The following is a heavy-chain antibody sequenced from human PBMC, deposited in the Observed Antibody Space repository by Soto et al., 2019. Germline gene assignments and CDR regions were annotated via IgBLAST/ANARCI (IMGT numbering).Heavy chain of an antibody. D-gene: IGHD2-21*02. CDR3: ARGSKTAFDP. CDR1: GFTFSPYW. V-gene: IGHV3-74*01. Sequence: EVQLVESGGGLVQPGGSLRLSCAASGFTFSPYWMHWVRQTPGKGLVWVSRINAEGNIIYADSVKGRFTISRDNAKNMLYLQMTSLRAEDTAVYFCARGSKTAFDPWGQGTLVTVSS. CDR2: INAEGNI. J-gene: IGHJ5*02.